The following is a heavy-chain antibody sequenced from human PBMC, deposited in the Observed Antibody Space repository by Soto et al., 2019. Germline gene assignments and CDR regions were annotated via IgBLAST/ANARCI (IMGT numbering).Heavy chain of an antibody. CDR3: ARDPYHVLMVNAPNLYGMDV. CDR2: ISTYNGNT. CDR1: GYTFTTYD. V-gene: IGHV1-18*01. J-gene: IGHJ6*02. Sequence: QVQLVQSGAEVKKPGASVKVSCKASGYTFTTYDISWVRQALGQGLEWMGRISTYNGNTNYPQSLQGRLTMTTDTSTTTAYMELRSLRSDDTAVYYCARDPYHVLMVNAPNLYGMDVWGQGTTVIVSS. D-gene: IGHD2-8*01.